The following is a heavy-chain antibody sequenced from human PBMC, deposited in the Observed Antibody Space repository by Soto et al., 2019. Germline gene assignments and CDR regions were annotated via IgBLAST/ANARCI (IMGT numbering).Heavy chain of an antibody. CDR3: ARGGRTVTKLRALYGMDV. Sequence: QVQLQQWGAGLLKRSETLSLTCAVYGGSFSGYYWSWIRQPPGKGLEWIGEINHSGSTNYNPSLKSRVTISVDTSKNQFSLKLSSVTAADTAVYYCARGGRTVTKLRALYGMDVWGQGTTVTVSS. CDR1: GGSFSGYY. CDR2: INHSGST. D-gene: IGHD4-17*01. V-gene: IGHV4-34*01. J-gene: IGHJ6*02.